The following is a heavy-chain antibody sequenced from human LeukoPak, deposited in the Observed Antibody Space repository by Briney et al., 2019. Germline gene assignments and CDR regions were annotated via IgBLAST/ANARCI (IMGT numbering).Heavy chain of an antibody. D-gene: IGHD3-10*01. CDR3: ARDLISGRGNP. J-gene: IGHJ5*02. Sequence: GGSLRLSCAASGFTFGSYNLNWVRQAPGKGLEWVSYISSSSRTIYYADSVKGRFTISRDNAKNSLYLQMNSLRDDDTAVYYCARDLISGRGNPWGQGTLVTVSS. CDR2: ISSSSRTI. CDR1: GFTFGSYN. V-gene: IGHV3-48*02.